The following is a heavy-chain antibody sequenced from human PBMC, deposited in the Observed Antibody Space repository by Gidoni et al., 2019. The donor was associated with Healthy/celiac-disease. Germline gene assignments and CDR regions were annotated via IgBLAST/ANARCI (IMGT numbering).Heavy chain of an antibody. D-gene: IGHD1-1*01. V-gene: IGHV3-15*01. CDR3: TTDPETGTILYVDY. J-gene: IGHJ4*02. CDR2: IKSKTDGGTT. CDR1: GFTFSNAW. Sequence: EVQLVESGGGLVKPGGSLRLSCAASGFTFSNAWMSWVRQAPGKGLEWVGRIKSKTDGGTTDYAAPVKGRFTISRDDSKNTLYLQMNSLKTEDTAVYYCTTDPETGTILYVDYWGQGTLVTVSS.